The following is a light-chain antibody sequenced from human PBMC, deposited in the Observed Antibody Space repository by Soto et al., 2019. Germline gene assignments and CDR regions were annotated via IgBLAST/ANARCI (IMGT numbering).Light chain of an antibody. V-gene: IGLV2-14*01. CDR2: EVS. J-gene: IGLJ2*01. CDR1: SSDVGAYNY. Sequence: QSALTQPASVSGSPGQSITISCTGTSSDVGAYNYVSWYQQHPGKAPKLMIYEVSNRPSGVSNRFSGSKSGNTASLTISGVQAEDEADYYCSSYTSSRTHIFGEGTKVTVL. CDR3: SSYTSSRTHI.